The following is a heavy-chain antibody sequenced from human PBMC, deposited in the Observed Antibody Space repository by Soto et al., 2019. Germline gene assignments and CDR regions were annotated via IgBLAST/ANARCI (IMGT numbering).Heavy chain of an antibody. Sequence: QVQLVEYGGDVVQPGTSLGLSCAASGFTFTYNAMHWVRQAPGKGLGWVAAISTDGGYKVYADFVKGRFTISRDNSKNTLWLQMSSLRAEDTAVYYCARDVPTGSVGCMDVWGQGTTVTVSS. CDR3: ARDVPTGSVGCMDV. J-gene: IGHJ6*02. D-gene: IGHD2-8*02. CDR1: GFTFTYNA. V-gene: IGHV3-30-3*01. CDR2: ISTDGGYK.